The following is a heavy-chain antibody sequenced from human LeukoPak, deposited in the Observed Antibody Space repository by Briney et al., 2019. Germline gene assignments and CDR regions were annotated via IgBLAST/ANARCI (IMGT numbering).Heavy chain of an antibody. J-gene: IGHJ6*02. CDR2: IWYDGSNK. CDR1: GFTFSSYG. CDR3: ARDMAWLLSPYGMDV. D-gene: IGHD3/OR15-3a*01. V-gene: IGHV3-33*01. Sequence: GGSLRLSCAASGFTFSSYGMHWVRQAPGKGLEWVAVIWYDGSNKYYADSVKGRFTISRDNSKNTLYLQMNSLRAEDTAVCYCARDMAWLLSPYGMDVWGQGTTVTVSS.